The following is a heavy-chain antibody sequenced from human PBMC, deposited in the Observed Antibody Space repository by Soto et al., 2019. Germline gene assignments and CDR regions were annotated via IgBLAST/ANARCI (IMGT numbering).Heavy chain of an antibody. D-gene: IGHD3-3*02. CDR3: AEQYGIASDHFDY. J-gene: IGHJ4*02. CDR2: IYYSGST. V-gene: IGHV4-39*01. CDR1: GGSISSSSYY. Sequence: QLQLQESGPGLVKPSETLSLTCTVSGGSISSSSYYWGWIRQPPGNGLEWIGSIYYSGSTYYNPSLKSRVTISVDTSKNQFSLKLSSVTAADTAVYYCAEQYGIASDHFDYWGQGTLVTVSS.